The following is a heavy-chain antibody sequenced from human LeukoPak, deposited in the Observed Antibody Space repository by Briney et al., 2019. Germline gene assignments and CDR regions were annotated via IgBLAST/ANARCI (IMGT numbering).Heavy chain of an antibody. Sequence: ASVTVSCKASGYTFTNFYMHWVRQAPGQGLEWMGIINPSGGTTTYAQKFQGRVTMTRDTSTNTVYMDLSSLRSEDTAVYYCARDVSAGSQFFDYWGREPWSPSPQ. CDR1: GYTFTNFY. CDR2: INPSGGTT. J-gene: IGHJ4*02. CDR3: ARDVSAGSQFFDY. V-gene: IGHV1-46*01. D-gene: IGHD6-19*01.